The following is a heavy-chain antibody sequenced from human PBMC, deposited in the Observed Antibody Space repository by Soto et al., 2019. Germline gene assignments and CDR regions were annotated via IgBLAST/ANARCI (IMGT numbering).Heavy chain of an antibody. J-gene: IGHJ6*02. V-gene: IGHV2-26*01. Sequence: QVTLKESGPVLVKPTETLTLTCTVSGFSLTNPKMGVTWVRQPPGKALEWLAHIFSNEEKSFTPSLKSRLTISEDTSKSQVVLSMTDMDPVDTATFYCARISKKKTLREDFWSGPDARYHYVMDVWGQGTTVTVSS. D-gene: IGHD3-3*01. CDR3: ARISKKKTLREDFWSGPDARYHYVMDV. CDR1: GFSLTNPKMG. CDR2: IFSNEEK.